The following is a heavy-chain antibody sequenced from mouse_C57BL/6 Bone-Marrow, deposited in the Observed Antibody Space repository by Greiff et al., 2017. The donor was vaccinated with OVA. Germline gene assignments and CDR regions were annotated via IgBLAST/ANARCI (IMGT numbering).Heavy chain of an antibody. D-gene: IGHD4-1*01. CDR3: ARANWDAWFAY. CDR2: IYPRSGNT. V-gene: IGHV1-81*01. Sequence: QVQLQQSGAELARPGASVKLSCKASGYTFTSYGISWVKQRPGQGLEWIGEIYPRSGNTYYNEKFKGKATLTADKSSSTAYMELRSLTSEDSAVYFCARANWDAWFAYWGQGTLVTVSA. CDR1: GYTFTSYG. J-gene: IGHJ3*01.